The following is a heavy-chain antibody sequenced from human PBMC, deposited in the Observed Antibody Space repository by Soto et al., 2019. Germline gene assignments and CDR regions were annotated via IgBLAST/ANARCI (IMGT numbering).Heavy chain of an antibody. CDR3: AKDFLSGSYSEFYYYYGMDV. D-gene: IGHD1-26*01. J-gene: IGHJ6*02. Sequence: PGGSLRLSCAASGFTFSSYALSWVRQAPGKGLEWVSAISGSGGSTYYADSVKGRFTISRDNSKNTLDLQMNSLRAEDTAVYYCAKDFLSGSYSEFYYYYGMDVWGQGTTVTVSS. CDR2: ISGSGGST. V-gene: IGHV3-23*01. CDR1: GFTFSSYA.